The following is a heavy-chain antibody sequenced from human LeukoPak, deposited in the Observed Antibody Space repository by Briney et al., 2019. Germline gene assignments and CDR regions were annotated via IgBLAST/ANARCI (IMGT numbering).Heavy chain of an antibody. CDR3: ARDRPSITYYDSSGYQLPLFDY. V-gene: IGHV1-18*01. Sequence: ASVKVSCKASGYTFTSYGISWVRQAPGQGLEWMGWISAYNGNTNYAQKLQGRVTMTTDTSTSTAYMELRSLRSDDTAVYYCARDRPSITYYDSSGYQLPLFDYWGQGTLVTVSS. CDR2: ISAYNGNT. CDR1: GYTFTSYG. D-gene: IGHD3-22*01. J-gene: IGHJ4*02.